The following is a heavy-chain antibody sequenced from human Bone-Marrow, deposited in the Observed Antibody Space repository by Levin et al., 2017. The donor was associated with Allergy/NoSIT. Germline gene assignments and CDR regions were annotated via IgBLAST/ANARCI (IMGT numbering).Heavy chain of an antibody. CDR3: ARDLLLDAFDI. D-gene: IGHD2/OR15-2a*01. CDR2: VYDSGRT. CDR1: CGSIRGPY. V-gene: IGHV4-59*11. Sequence: SQTLSLTCTVSCGSIRGPYWSWVRQPPGKGLEWIGYVYDSGRTKYNPSLQSRVTISADTSQNQFSLNVTSVTAADTAMYYCARDLLLDAFDIWGQGTMVTVSS. J-gene: IGHJ3*02.